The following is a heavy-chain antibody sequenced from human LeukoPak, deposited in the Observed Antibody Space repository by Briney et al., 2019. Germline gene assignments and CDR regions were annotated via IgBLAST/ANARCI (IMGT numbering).Heavy chain of an antibody. D-gene: IGHD5-24*01. J-gene: IGHJ4*02. Sequence: GGSLRLSCEASGFSFSYHWMGWVRQAPGKGLECVANIKHDGSGKEYVDSVEGRFTISRDNAKNSVYLEMSSLRAEDTAVYYCAKWRWRQSEYEDWGQGTLVTVSS. V-gene: IGHV3-7*01. CDR1: GFSFSYHW. CDR2: IKHDGSGK. CDR3: AKWRWRQSEYED.